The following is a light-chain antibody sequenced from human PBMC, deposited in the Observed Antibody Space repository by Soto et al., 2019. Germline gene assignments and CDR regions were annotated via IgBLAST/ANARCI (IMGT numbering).Light chain of an antibody. V-gene: IGKV1-39*01. Sequence: DIHLTQSPSSLSASVLDRVTITCRASQSIRSYLNWYRQKPGKAPKLLIYAASSLQTGVSSRFSGSGSGTDFTLTISNLQTEDFATYYCQQTSSTPTFGGGTKV. CDR3: QQTSSTPT. CDR2: AAS. J-gene: IGKJ4*01. CDR1: QSIRSY.